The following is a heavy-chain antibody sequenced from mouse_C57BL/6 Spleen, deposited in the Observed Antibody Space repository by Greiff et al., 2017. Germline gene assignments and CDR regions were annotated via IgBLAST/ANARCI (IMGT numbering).Heavy chain of an antibody. D-gene: IGHD1-1*01. CDR1: GYTFTDYY. Sequence: VQLKQSGPELVKPGASVKISCKASGYTFTDYYMNWVKQSHGKSLEWIGDINPNNGGTSYNQKFKGKATLTVDKSSSTAYMELRSLTSEDSAVYYCARYGRLTGTSYCFDYWGQGTTLTVSS. J-gene: IGHJ2*01. V-gene: IGHV1-26*01. CDR2: INPNNGGT. CDR3: ARYGRLTGTSYCFDY.